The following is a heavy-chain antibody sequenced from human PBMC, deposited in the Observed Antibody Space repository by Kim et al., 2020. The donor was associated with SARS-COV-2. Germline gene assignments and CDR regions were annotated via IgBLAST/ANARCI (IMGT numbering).Heavy chain of an antibody. CDR2: ITPSGGST. V-gene: IGHV1-46*01. CDR3: ARDREGDWNFDY. J-gene: IGHJ4*02. CDR1: GYTFTSNH. Sequence: ASVKVSCKASGYTFTSNHMHWVRQAPGQGLEWMGMITPSGGSTNYAQKFQGSVTMTRDTSTSTVYMELSSLRSEDTAVYYCARDREGDWNFDYWGQGTLVTVSS. D-gene: IGHD2-21*02.